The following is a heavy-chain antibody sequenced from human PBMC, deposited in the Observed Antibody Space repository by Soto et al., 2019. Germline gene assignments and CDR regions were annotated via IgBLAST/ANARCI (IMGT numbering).Heavy chain of an antibody. Sequence: SETLSLTCTVSGGSISSGGYYWSWIRQHPGKGLEWIGYIYYSGSTYYNPSLKSRVTISVDTSKNQFSLKLSSVTAADTAVYYCARDNRESSGWPFDYWGQGTLVTVS. J-gene: IGHJ4*02. CDR2: IYYSGST. CDR1: GGSISSGGYY. D-gene: IGHD6-19*01. V-gene: IGHV4-31*03. CDR3: ARDNRESSGWPFDY.